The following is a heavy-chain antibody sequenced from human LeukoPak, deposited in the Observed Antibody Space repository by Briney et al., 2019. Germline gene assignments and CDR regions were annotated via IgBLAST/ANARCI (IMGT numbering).Heavy chain of an antibody. CDR3: ARFALKTPPTD. CDR1: GFTYSSYG. CDR2: ISGSSTFT. Sequence: GGSLRLSCAASGFTYSSYGMSWVRQAPGKGLEWVSAISGSSTFTYYADSVKGRFTISRDNAKNSLYLQMNSLRAEDTAVYYCARFALKTPPTDWGQGTLVTVSS. J-gene: IGHJ4*02. V-gene: IGHV3-21*01.